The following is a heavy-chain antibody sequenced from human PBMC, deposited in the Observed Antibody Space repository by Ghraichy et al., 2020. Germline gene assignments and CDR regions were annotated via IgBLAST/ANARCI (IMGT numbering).Heavy chain of an antibody. CDR3: ARGGEGGWFDYGRWFDP. CDR1: GGSISTYY. Sequence: SQTLSLTCTVSGGSISTYYWSWIRQPPGKGLEWIGYISYSGSTDYNPSLKSRVTISLDTSKHQFSLKLSSVTAADTAVYYCARGGEGGWFDYGRWFDPWGQGTLVTVSS. J-gene: IGHJ5*02. CDR2: ISYSGST. V-gene: IGHV4-59*01. D-gene: IGHD6-19*01.